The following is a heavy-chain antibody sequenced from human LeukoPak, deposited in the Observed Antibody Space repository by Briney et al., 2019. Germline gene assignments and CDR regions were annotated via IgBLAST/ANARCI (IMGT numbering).Heavy chain of an antibody. Sequence: SEALSLTCGVYGGSFSCYYWSWIRQPPGKGLEWVGEINHSGSTNYNPSLKSRVTISVDTSRNQFSLKLSSVTAADTAVYYCARGGYDFWSGYFDPYYFDYWGQRTLVTVSA. CDR2: INHSGST. CDR3: ARGGYDFWSGYFDPYYFDY. J-gene: IGHJ4*02. D-gene: IGHD3-3*01. CDR1: GGSFSCYY. V-gene: IGHV4-34*01.